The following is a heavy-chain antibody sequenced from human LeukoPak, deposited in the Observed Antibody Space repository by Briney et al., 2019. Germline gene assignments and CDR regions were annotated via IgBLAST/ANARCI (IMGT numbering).Heavy chain of an antibody. Sequence: GGSLRLSCAASGFTFSSHGMHWVRQAPGKGLEWVAVISYDENNKYYADSVKGRFTISKDNSKNTLYLQMNSLRVEDTAVYYCTRARDEYYFDYWGQGALVTVSS. V-gene: IGHV3-30*03. D-gene: IGHD6-6*01. J-gene: IGHJ4*02. CDR3: TRARDEYYFDY. CDR2: ISYDENNK. CDR1: GFTFSSHG.